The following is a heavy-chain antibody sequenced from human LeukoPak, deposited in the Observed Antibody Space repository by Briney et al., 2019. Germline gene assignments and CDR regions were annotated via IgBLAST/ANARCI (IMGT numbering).Heavy chain of an antibody. CDR2: INPNSGVT. V-gene: IGHV1-2*02. J-gene: IGHJ4*02. D-gene: IGHD7-27*01. CDR1: GYTFTDHN. Sequence: ASVKVSCKASGYTFTDHNMHWVRQAPGQGLEWMGYINPNSGVTNHAQRFQGRVTISRDTSIRTAYMELSGLRSDDTAVYYCAGAPRYGSWGFDSWGQGTLVTVSS. CDR3: AGAPRYGSWGFDS.